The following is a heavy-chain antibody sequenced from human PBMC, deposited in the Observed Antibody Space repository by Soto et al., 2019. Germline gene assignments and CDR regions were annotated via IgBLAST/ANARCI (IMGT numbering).Heavy chain of an antibody. CDR2: ISGYNRDT. D-gene: IGHD2-21*02. CDR3: ARAARAQGDRYY. J-gene: IGHJ4*02. Sequence: QVQLVQSGAEVKKPGASVKVSCKASGYTYISYGLTWVRQAPGQGLEWMGWISGYNRDTNHAQKFQGRGTNTRDTSTRTAYIELRSLTPDDTAVYYWARAARAQGDRYYWGQGTLVTVS. V-gene: IGHV1-18*01. CDR1: GYTYISYG.